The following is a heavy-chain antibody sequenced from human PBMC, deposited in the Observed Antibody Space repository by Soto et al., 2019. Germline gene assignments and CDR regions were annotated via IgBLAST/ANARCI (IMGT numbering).Heavy chain of an antibody. CDR1: GYSFTSYW. CDR2: IDPSDSYT. D-gene: IGHD6-13*01. Sequence: GESLKISCKASGYSFTSYWISWVRQMPGKGLEWMGRIDPSDSYTNYSPSFQGHVTMSADKSISTAYLQWSSLKASDTAMYYCARLTAAAPRWFDPWGQGTLVTVSS. V-gene: IGHV5-10-1*01. CDR3: ARLTAAAPRWFDP. J-gene: IGHJ5*02.